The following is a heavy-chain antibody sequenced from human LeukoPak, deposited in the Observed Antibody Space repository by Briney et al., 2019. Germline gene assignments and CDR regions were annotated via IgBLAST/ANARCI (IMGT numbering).Heavy chain of an antibody. CDR3: ARIDFWSGYFDY. V-gene: IGHV4-38-2*01. Sequence: SETLSLTCAVSGYSISSGYYWGWIRQPPGKGLEWIGSIYHSGSTYYNLSLKSRVTISVDTSKNQFSLKLSSVTAADTAVYYCARIDFWSGYFDYWGQGTLVTVSS. CDR1: GYSISSGYY. D-gene: IGHD3-3*01. CDR2: IYHSGST. J-gene: IGHJ4*02.